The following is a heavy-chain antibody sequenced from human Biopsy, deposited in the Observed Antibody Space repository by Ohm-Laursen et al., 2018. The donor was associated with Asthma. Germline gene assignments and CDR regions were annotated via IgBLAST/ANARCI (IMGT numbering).Heavy chain of an antibody. D-gene: IGHD3-16*02. V-gene: IGHV3-20*04. J-gene: IGHJ4*02. CDR2: INWNGGST. Sequence: LSLTCAATGFTFDDYGMSWVRQAPGKGLDWVSGINWNGGSTGYADSVKGRFTISRDNAKNSLYPQMNSLRAEDTAVYYCARGGSRDLWGTYRYPWDYWGQGTLVTVSS. CDR3: ARGGSRDLWGTYRYPWDY. CDR1: GFTFDDYG.